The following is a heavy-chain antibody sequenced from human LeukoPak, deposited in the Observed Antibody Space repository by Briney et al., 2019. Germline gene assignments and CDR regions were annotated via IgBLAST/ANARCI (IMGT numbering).Heavy chain of an antibody. CDR3: AREMGWIVPAALSLGDAFDI. D-gene: IGHD2-2*01. J-gene: IGHJ3*02. CDR2: IIPIFGTA. Sequence: ASVKVSCKASGGTFSSYAISWVRQAPGQGLEWMGGIIPIFGTANYAQKFQGRVTITADESTSTAYMELSSLRSEDTAVYYCAREMGWIVPAALSLGDAFDIWGQGTMVTVSS. CDR1: GGTFSSYA. V-gene: IGHV1-69*13.